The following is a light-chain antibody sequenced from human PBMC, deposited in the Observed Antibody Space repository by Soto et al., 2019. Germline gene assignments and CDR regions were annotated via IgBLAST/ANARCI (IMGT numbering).Light chain of an antibody. J-gene: IGKJ1*01. CDR3: QQYNNWPWT. V-gene: IGKV3-15*01. Sequence: IVLTQSPATLSVSRGERVTLSCRARERLXINIVWYQQEPGEAPRALXDCASTMATGSPARLSGSGSGTEFTLTISSLQSEDFAVYYCQQYNNWPWTFGQGTKVDIK. CDR2: CAS. CDR1: ERLXIN.